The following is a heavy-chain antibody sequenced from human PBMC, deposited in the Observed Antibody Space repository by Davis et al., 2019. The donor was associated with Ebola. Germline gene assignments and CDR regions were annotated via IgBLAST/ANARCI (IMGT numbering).Heavy chain of an antibody. CDR1: GFTISSNY. CDR2: ITSGGGT. D-gene: IGHD1-20*01. CDR3: ARGYNWNPFWEY. V-gene: IGHV3-53*01. Sequence: GGSLRLSCAASGFTISSNYMSWVRRAPGKGLEWVPVITSGGGTYNADSVKGRFTISRDNSKNTLNLQMDSLGAEDTAVYYCARGYNWNPFWEYWGQGTLVTVSS. J-gene: IGHJ4*02.